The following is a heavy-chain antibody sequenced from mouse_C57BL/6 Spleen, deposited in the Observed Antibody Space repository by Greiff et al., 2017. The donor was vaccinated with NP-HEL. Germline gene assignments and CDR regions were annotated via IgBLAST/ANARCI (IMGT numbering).Heavy chain of an antibody. CDR3: SRSTTVVAPGAMDY. V-gene: IGHV1-82*01. CDR2: IYPGDGAT. J-gene: IGHJ4*01. CDR1: GYAFSSSW. D-gene: IGHD1-1*01. Sequence: VQLQQSGPELVKPGASVKISCKASGYAFSSSWMNWVKQRPGKGLEWIGRIYPGDGATNYNGKFKGKATLTADKSSSTAYMQLSSLTSEDSAVYFCSRSTTVVAPGAMDYWGQGTSVTVSS.